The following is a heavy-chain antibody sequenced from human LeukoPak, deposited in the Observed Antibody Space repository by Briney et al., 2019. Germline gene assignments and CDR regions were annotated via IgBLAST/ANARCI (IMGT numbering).Heavy chain of an antibody. CDR1: GGSISSYY. V-gene: IGHV4-59*01. CDR3: ARDNGSHTFDY. J-gene: IGHJ4*02. Sequence: SETLSLTCTVSGGSISSYYWSWIRQPPGKGLEWIGYIYYSGSTNYNPSLKSRVTISVDTSKNQFSLKLSSVTAADTAVYYCARDNGSHTFDYWGQGTLVTVSS. CDR2: IYYSGST. D-gene: IGHD3-10*01.